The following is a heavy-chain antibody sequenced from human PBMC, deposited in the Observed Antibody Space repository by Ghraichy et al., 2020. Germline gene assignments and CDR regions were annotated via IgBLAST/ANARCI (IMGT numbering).Heavy chain of an antibody. CDR1: GGSISSYY. V-gene: IGHV4-59*01. CDR2: IYYSGST. J-gene: IGHJ4*02. D-gene: IGHD3-22*01. Sequence: SETLSLTCTVSGGSISSYYWSWIRQPPGKGLEWIGYIYYSGSTNYNPSLKSRVTISVDTSKNQFSLKLSSVTAADTAVYYCARAASYHYYDSSGMLYYFDYWGQGTLVTVSS. CDR3: ARAASYHYYDSSGMLYYFDY.